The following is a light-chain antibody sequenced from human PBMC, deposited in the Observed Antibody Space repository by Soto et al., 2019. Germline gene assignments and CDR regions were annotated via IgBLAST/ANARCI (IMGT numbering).Light chain of an antibody. CDR1: QSISNH. CDR2: AAS. J-gene: IGKJ1*01. V-gene: IGKV1-39*01. CDR3: QQSYSSPPT. Sequence: IKMTQTPSSLSASVEERVIITCQASQSISNHLNWYQQKPGKAPKLLIFAASSLQSGVPSRFSGSRSGPDFTLTISSLQPEDFATYYCQQSYSSPPTFGQGTKV.